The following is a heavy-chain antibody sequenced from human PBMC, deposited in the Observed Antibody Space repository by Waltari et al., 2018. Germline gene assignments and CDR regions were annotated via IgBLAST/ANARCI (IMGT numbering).Heavy chain of an antibody. V-gene: IGHV4-59*11. CDR3: ARDRYDILTGYSENFDY. CDR2: IYSSGST. J-gene: IGHJ4*02. Sequence: QVQLQESGPGLVKPSETLSLTCTVSGGPISSHHWNWIRQPPGKGLEWIGYIYSSGSTNYNPSLKSRVTISVDTSKNQFSLKLSSVTAADTAVYYCARDRYDILTGYSENFDYWGQGTLVTVSS. CDR1: GGPISSHH. D-gene: IGHD3-9*01.